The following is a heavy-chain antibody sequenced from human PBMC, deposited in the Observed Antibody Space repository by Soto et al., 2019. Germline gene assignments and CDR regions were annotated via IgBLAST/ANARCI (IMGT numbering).Heavy chain of an antibody. D-gene: IGHD3-3*01. Sequence: PSETLSLTCAFYGGSFSGYYWSWIRQPPGKGLEWIGEINHSGSTNYNPSLKSRVTISVDTSKNQFSLKLSSVTAADTAVYYCARARDDFWSGYYYYYYYMDVWGKGTTVTVSS. CDR2: INHSGST. V-gene: IGHV4-34*01. CDR1: GGSFSGYY. CDR3: ARARDDFWSGYYYYYYYMDV. J-gene: IGHJ6*03.